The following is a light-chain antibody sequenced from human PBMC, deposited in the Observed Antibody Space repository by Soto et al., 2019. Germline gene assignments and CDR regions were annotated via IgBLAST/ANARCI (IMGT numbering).Light chain of an antibody. Sequence: QSVLSQPASMSGSPGQSITIPCTGASSEIGLYNYVSWYQHHPGKAPKLLISEVNVRPSGLSDRFSASKAGNTASLTISGLQPEDEAYYYCSSLSTTSTPIVFGSGTKVTVL. V-gene: IGLV2-14*01. J-gene: IGLJ1*01. CDR2: EVN. CDR3: SSLSTTSTPIV. CDR1: SSEIGLYNY.